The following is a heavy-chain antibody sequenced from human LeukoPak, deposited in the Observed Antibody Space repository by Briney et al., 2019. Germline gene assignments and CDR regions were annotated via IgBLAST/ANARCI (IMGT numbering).Heavy chain of an antibody. CDR3: ARGVGATLDY. CDR2: SSSSSSYI. Sequence: GGSLRLSCAASGFTFISSSMNWVRQAPGQGLEWVSSSSSSSSYIYYAYSVKGRFTISRDNAKNSLYLQMNSVRAEDTAVYYCARGVGATLDYWGQGTLVTVSS. V-gene: IGHV3-21*01. CDR1: GFTFISSS. D-gene: IGHD1-26*01. J-gene: IGHJ4*02.